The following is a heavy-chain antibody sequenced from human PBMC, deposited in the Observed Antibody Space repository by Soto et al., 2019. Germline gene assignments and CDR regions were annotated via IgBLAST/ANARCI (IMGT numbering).Heavy chain of an antibody. D-gene: IGHD5-18*01. CDR1: GGSISSGDYY. V-gene: IGHV4-30-4*01. CDR3: DRESMVTPSWFDP. J-gene: IGHJ5*02. Sequence: SETLSLTCTVSGGSISSGDYYWSWIRQPPGKGLEWIGYIYYSGSTYYNPSLKSRVTISVDTSKNQFSLKLSSVTAADKAVYYCDRESMVTPSWFDPWGPGTLVTVSS. CDR2: IYYSGST.